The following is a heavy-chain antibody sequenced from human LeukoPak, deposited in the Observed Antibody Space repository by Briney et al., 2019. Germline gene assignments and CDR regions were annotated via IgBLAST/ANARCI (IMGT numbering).Heavy chain of an antibody. CDR2: IIPIFGTA. Sequence: SVKVSCKASGGTFSSYAISWVRQAPGQGLEWMGGIIPIFGTANYAQKFQGRVTMTSDTSTSTVYMELSSLGSEDTAVYYCARGGGTAVAGNHWFDPWGQGTLVTVSS. CDR3: ARGGGTAVAGNHWFDP. J-gene: IGHJ5*02. D-gene: IGHD6-19*01. V-gene: IGHV1-69*05. CDR1: GGTFSSYA.